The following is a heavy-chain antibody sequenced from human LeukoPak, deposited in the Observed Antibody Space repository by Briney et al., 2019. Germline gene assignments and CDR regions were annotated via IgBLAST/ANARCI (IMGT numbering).Heavy chain of an antibody. CDR1: RGTPSSYV. V-gene: IGHV1-69*13. Sequence: VKDSSKSSRGTPSSYVISWVRQALGQGVEWMGGIIPIFDAANYKQTFQGRVTITADESTSTAYMERSSLRSEETAEYHCARAKHYYDSSGYRPCGYMDVWGKGTTVTISS. CDR2: IIPIFDAA. D-gene: IGHD3-22*01. CDR3: ARAKHYYDSSGYRPCGYMDV. J-gene: IGHJ6*03.